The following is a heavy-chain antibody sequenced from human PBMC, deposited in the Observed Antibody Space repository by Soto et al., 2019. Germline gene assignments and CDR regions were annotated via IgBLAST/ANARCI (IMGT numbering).Heavy chain of an antibody. CDR3: TTSPRAQY. Sequence: GGSLRLSCAVSGFTLTNVWMNWVRQAPGKGPEWVGLIKSESAGGTTNYAAPVKGRFTISRDDSENTLYLQMDSLKIEDTAMYYCTTSPRAQYWGQGTLVTLSS. CDR1: GFTLTNVW. CDR2: IKSESAGGTT. J-gene: IGHJ4*02. V-gene: IGHV3-15*07.